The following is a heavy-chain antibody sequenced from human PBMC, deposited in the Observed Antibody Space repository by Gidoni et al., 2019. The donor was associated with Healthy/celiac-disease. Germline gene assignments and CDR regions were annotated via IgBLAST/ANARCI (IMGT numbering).Heavy chain of an antibody. CDR3: ARAEWALSAFDY. CDR2: INSNTGKA. D-gene: IGHD1-26*01. CDR1: GYTFTSYA. V-gene: IGHV7-4-1*02. J-gene: IGHJ4*02. Sequence: QVQLVQSGSELKKPGASVTVSCKASGYTFTSYAMNWVRQAHGQGLEWRGWINSNTGKATYAQGFTGRFVFSFDTSVSTADLQISSLKAEATVVYYCARAEWALSAFDYWGQGTLVTVSS.